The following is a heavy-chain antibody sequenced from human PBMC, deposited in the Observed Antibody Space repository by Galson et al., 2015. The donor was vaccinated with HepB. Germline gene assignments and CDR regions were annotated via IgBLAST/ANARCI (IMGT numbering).Heavy chain of an antibody. CDR2: MNPNSGNT. J-gene: IGHJ6*02. Sequence: SVKVSCKASGYTFTSYDINWVRQATGQGLEWMGWMNPNSGNTGYAQKFQGRVTMTRNTSISTAYMELSSLRSEDTAVYYCARVFGYRIVAARRGGYGMDVWGQGTTVTVSS. V-gene: IGHV1-8*01. CDR3: ARVFGYRIVAARRGGYGMDV. D-gene: IGHD1-26*01. CDR1: GYTFTSYD.